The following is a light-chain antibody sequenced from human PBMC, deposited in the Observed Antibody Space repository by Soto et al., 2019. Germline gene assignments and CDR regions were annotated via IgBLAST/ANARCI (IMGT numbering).Light chain of an antibody. CDR3: SSFTDTGTVM. Sequence: QSVLTQPASVSGSPGQSFTISCTGTSSDVGAYHSVSWYQQHPGKAPKLIIFDVSNRPSGVSNRFSGSKSGNTASLTISGLQAEDEADYYRSSFTDTGTVMFGGGTKVTVL. J-gene: IGLJ3*02. CDR2: DVS. CDR1: SSDVGAYHS. V-gene: IGLV2-14*03.